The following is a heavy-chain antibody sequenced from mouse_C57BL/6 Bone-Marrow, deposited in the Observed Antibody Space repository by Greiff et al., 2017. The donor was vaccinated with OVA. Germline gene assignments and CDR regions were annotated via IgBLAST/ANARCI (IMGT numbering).Heavy chain of an antibody. CDR2: IRSKSNTYAT. CDR3: VRRNYYASIDVLYV. CDR1: GFSFNTYA. D-gene: IGHD1-1*01. Sequence: EVMLVESGGGLVKPKGSLKLSCAASGFSFNTYAMNWVRQAPGKGLEWVARIRSKSNTYATYYDDSVKDRFTISRDDSRSILYLKMNNLKTVDTAVDYGVRRNYYASIDVLYVWGTGTTVTVSS. J-gene: IGHJ1*03. V-gene: IGHV10-1*01.